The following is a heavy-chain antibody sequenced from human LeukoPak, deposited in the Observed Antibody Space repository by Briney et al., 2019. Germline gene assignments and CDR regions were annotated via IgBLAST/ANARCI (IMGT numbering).Heavy chain of an antibody. J-gene: IGHJ3*02. CDR2: IYSGGST. CDR3: AREGTPGAFDI. V-gene: IGHV3-66*01. D-gene: IGHD1-14*01. Sequence: PGGSLRLSCAASGFAVSSNYMSWVRQAPGKGLEWVSVIYSGGSTYYAESVKGRFTISRDNSKNTLYLQMNSLRAEDTAVNFCAREGTPGAFDIWGQGTMVTVSS. CDR1: GFAVSSNY.